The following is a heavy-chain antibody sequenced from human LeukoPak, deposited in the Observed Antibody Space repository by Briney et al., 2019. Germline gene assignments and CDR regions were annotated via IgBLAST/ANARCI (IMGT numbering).Heavy chain of an antibody. CDR1: GYIFTNYY. J-gene: IGHJ4*02. CDR3: ARDHGSAYYRAPRH. V-gene: IGHV1-46*01. D-gene: IGHD3-10*01. Sequence: GASVKVSCKASGYIFTNYYMHWVRQAPGQGLEWMGTINPSGDSTTYAQKFQGRVTMTRDTSTSTVYMEPSSLRSEDTAVYYCARDHGSAYYRAPRHWGQGTLVTVSS. CDR2: INPSGDST.